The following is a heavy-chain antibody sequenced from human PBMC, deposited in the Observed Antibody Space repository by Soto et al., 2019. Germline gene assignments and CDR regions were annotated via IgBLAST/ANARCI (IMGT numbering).Heavy chain of an antibody. J-gene: IGHJ5*02. CDR3: AKIGSSGSGNWFDP. D-gene: IGHD6-19*01. V-gene: IGHV3-23*01. CDR2: ISGSGGST. Sequence: PGGSLRLSCAASGFTFSRYAMGWVRQAPGKGLEWVSAISGSGGSTYYADSVKGRFTISRDNSKNTLYLQMNSLRAEDTAVYYCAKIGSSGSGNWFDPWGQGTLVTVSS. CDR1: GFTFSRYA.